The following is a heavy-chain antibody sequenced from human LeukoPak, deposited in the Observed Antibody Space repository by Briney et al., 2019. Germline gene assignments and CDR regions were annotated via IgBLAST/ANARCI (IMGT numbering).Heavy chain of an antibody. J-gene: IGHJ4*02. D-gene: IGHD2-2*01. CDR2: INHSGST. V-gene: IGHV4-34*01. CDR3: ARQGYQLLFDY. CDR1: GGSFSGYY. Sequence: PSETLSLTCAVYGGSFSGYYWSWIRQPPGKGLEWIGGINHSGSTNYNPSLKSRVAISVDTSKNQFSLKLSSVTAADTAVYYCARQGYQLLFDYWGQGTLVTVSS.